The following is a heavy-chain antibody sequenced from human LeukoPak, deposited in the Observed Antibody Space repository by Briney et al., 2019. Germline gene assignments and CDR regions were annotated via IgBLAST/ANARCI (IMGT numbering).Heavy chain of an antibody. CDR3: ASGDSTYYDFWSGYYTGSVFDH. Sequence: ASVKVSCKVSGYTLTELSMHWVRQAPGKGLEWMGGFDPEDGETIYAQKFQGRVTITADESTSTAYMELSSLRSEDTAVYYCASGDSTYYDFWSGYYTGSVFDHWGQGTLVTVSS. J-gene: IGHJ4*02. V-gene: IGHV1-24*01. CDR1: GYTLTELS. CDR2: FDPEDGET. D-gene: IGHD3-3*01.